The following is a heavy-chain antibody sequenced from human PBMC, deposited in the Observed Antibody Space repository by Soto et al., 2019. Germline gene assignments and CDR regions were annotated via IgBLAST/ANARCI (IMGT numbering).Heavy chain of an antibody. Sequence: ASVKVSCKASGGTFSSYAISWVRQAPGQGLEWMGGIIPIFGTANYAQKFQGRVTITADESTNTAYMELSSLRSEDTAVYYCARSTRYCSGGSCYPGMDVWGQGTTVTVSS. CDR2: IIPIFGTA. CDR3: ARSTRYCSGGSCYPGMDV. J-gene: IGHJ6*02. D-gene: IGHD2-15*01. V-gene: IGHV1-69*13. CDR1: GGTFSSYA.